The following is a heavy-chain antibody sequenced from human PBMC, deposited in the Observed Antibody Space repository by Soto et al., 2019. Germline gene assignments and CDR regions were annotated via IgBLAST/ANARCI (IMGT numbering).Heavy chain of an antibody. CDR2: IKQDGSEK. V-gene: IGHV3-7*01. CDR3: ARAGGYSSSWYYYYYGMDV. Sequence: PGGSLRLSCAASGFTFSSYWMSWVRQAPGKGLEWVANIKQDGSEKYYVDSVKGRFTISRDNAKNSLYLQMNSLRAEDTAVYYCARAGGYSSSWYYYYYGMDVWGQGTTVTVSS. CDR1: GFTFSSYW. D-gene: IGHD6-13*01. J-gene: IGHJ6*02.